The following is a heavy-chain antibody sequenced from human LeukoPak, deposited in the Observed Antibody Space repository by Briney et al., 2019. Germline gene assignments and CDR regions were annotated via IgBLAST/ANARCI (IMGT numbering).Heavy chain of an antibody. CDR3: ARQDHGDHGRPNWFDP. J-gene: IGHJ5*02. Sequence: SETLSLTCTVSGGSISSNSYYWGWVRQPPGKDLEWIGSIYYTGSTYYNPSLKSQVTVSVDTSKNQFSLKLSSVTAADTAKYYCARQDHGDHGRPNWFDPWGQGTLVTVSS. V-gene: IGHV4-39*01. CDR2: IYYTGST. CDR1: GGSISSNSYY. D-gene: IGHD5-24*01.